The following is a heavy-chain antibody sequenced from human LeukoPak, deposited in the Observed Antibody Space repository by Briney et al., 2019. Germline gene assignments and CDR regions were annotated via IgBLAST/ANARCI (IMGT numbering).Heavy chain of an antibody. V-gene: IGHV3-9*01. D-gene: IGHD3-10*01. CDR1: GFTFDDYA. J-gene: IGHJ4*02. Sequence: SLKISCAASGFTFDDYAMHWVRQAPGKGLEWVSGISWDSGSIGYADSVKGRFTISRDNAKNSLYLQMNSLRVEDTATYYCAKVAHYYYGSESYYFFEHWGQGTPVTASS. CDR2: ISWDSGSI. CDR3: AKVAHYYYGSESYYFFEH.